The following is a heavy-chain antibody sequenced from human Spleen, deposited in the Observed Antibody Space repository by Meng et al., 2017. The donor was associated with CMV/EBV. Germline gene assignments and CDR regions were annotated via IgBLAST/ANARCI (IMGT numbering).Heavy chain of an antibody. J-gene: IGHJ4*02. D-gene: IGHD6-13*01. V-gene: IGHV3-21*01. CDR1: GFTFSSYS. Sequence: GESLKISCAASGFTFSSYSMNWVRQAPGKGLEWVSSISSSSSYIYYADSVKGRFTISRDNAKNSLYLQMNSLRAEDTAVYYCARDSSSWYGGLFDYWGQGTLVTVSS. CDR3: ARDSSSWYGGLFDY. CDR2: ISSSSSYI.